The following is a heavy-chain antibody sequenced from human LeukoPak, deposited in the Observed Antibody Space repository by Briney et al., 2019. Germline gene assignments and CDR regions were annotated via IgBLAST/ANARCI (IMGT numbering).Heavy chain of an antibody. CDR3: ARVGATHYYYYMDV. CDR1: GFTFTNYW. V-gene: IGHV3-7*04. D-gene: IGHD1-26*01. CDR2: IKQDGSEK. J-gene: IGHJ6*03. Sequence: GGSLRLSCVASGFTFTNYWMSWVRQAPGKGLEWVGNIKQDGSEKYYVDSVKGRFTISRDNAKNSLYLQMNSLRAEDTAVYYCARVGATHYYYYMDVWGKGTTVTVSS.